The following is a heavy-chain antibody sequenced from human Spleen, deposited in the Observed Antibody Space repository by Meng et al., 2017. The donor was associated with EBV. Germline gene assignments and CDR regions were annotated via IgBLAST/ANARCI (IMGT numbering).Heavy chain of an antibody. CDR1: ATSFPSDS. CDR3: ARQSPIAATPTGLDP. D-gene: IGHD6-25*01. J-gene: IGHJ5*02. Sequence: LVHVGHECRKPGASGQVSFNAAATSFPSDSMHWVRQAPGQGPEWRGWINTRTGNPMYDQGFTGRFVFSLATSVSTAYLQISSLVAKDTAVYYCARQSPIAATPTGLDPWGQGTLVTVSS. V-gene: IGHV7-4-1*02. CDR2: INTRTGNP.